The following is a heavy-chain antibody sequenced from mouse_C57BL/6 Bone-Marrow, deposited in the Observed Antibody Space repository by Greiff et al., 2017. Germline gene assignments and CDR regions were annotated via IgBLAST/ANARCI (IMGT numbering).Heavy chain of an antibody. V-gene: IGHV5-17*01. CDR3: ARLGYWYFDV. CDR2: ISSGSGTI. J-gene: IGHJ1*03. CDR1: GFTFSDYG. Sequence: EVQLVESGGGLVKPGGSLKLSCAASGFTFSDYGMHWVRQAPEKGLEWVAYISSGSGTIYYADTVKGRFTLSRDNSKNTLCLQMTSLRSEDTAMYYCARLGYWYFDVWGTGTTVTVSS.